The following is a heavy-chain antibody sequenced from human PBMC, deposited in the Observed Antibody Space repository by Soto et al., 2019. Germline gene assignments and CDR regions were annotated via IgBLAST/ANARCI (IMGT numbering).Heavy chain of an antibody. J-gene: IGHJ6*02. D-gene: IGHD2-2*01. CDR1: GGTFSSYA. CDR2: IIPIFGTA. CDR3: ARDIVVVPAANNGDYYYYGMDV. V-gene: IGHV1-69*13. Sequence: SVKVSCKASGGTFSSYAISWVRQAPGQGLEWMGGIIPIFGTANYAQKFQGRVTITADESTSTAYMELSSLRSEDTAVYYCARDIVVVPAANNGDYYYYGMDVWGQGTTVTVSS.